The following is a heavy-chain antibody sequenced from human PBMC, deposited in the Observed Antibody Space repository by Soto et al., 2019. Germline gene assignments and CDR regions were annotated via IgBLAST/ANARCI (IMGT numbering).Heavy chain of an antibody. Sequence: SETLSLTCTVSGYSISSSNYFWVWIRQPPGKGLEWIGTIFYSGSTYYNPSLKSRVTISVDTSKNQFSLKLTSVTAADTALYYCARRYGWLYFDYWGQGSLVTVSS. V-gene: IGHV4-39*01. D-gene: IGHD3-10*01. CDR1: GYSISSSNYF. J-gene: IGHJ4*02. CDR2: IFYSGST. CDR3: ARRYGWLYFDY.